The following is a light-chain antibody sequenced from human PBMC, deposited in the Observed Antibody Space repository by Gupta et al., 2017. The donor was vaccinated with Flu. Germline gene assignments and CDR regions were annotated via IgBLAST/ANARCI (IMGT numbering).Light chain of an antibody. J-gene: IGKJ1*01. CDR2: WAS. CDR3: QKYYSTPQT. V-gene: IGKV4-1*01. CDR1: QSVLYSSNNKNY. Sequence: NCKSSQSVLYSSNNKNYLAWYQQKPGQPPKLLIYWASTRESGVPDRFSGSGSGTDFTLTISSLQAEDVAVYYCQKYYSTPQTFGQGTKVEIK.